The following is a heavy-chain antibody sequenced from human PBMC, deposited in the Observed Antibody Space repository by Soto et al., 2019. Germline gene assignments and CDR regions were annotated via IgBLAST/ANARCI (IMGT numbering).Heavy chain of an antibody. V-gene: IGHV3-30*18. D-gene: IGHD6-6*01. CDR2: ISYDGSNK. CDR1: GFTFSSYG. Sequence: GGSLRLSCAASGFTFSSYGMHWVRQAPGKGLEWVAVISYDGSNKYYADSVKGRFTISRDNSKNTLYLQMNSLRAEDTAVYYCAKDREYSSSWGDYWGQGTLVTVSS. CDR3: AKDREYSSSWGDY. J-gene: IGHJ4*02.